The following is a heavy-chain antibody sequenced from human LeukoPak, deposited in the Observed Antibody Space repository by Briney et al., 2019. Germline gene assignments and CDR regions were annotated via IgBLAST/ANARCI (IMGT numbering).Heavy chain of an antibody. V-gene: IGHV3-23*01. CDR2: ISGSGGST. J-gene: IGHJ4*02. D-gene: IGHD2-15*01. CDR3: ARESAGYCSGGSCYDKLDY. CDR1: GFTFSSYA. Sequence: GGSLRLSCAASGFTFSSYAMSWVRQAPGKGLEWVSVISGSGGSTYYADSVKGRFTISRDNAKNSLYLQMNSLRAEDTAVYYCARESAGYCSGGSCYDKLDYWGQGTLVTVSS.